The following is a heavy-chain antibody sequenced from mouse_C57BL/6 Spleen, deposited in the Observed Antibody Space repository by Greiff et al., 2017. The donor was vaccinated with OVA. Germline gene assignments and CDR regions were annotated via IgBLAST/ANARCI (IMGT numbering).Heavy chain of an antibody. CDR3: ARPLYGNYEYFDV. D-gene: IGHD2-1*01. CDR1: GYTFTDYY. CDR2: INPNNGGT. V-gene: IGHV1-26*01. J-gene: IGHJ1*03. Sequence: VQLQQSGPELVKPGASVKISCKASGYTFTDYYMNWVKQSHGKSLEWIGDINPNNGGTSYNQKFKGKATLTVDKSSSTAYMELRSLTSEDSAVYYCARPLYGNYEYFDVWGTGTTVTVSS.